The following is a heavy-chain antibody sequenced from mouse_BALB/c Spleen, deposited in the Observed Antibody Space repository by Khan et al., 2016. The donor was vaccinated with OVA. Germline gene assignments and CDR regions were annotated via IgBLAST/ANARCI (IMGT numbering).Heavy chain of an antibody. D-gene: IGHD2-14*01. CDR3: ARAYYRYDGYYALDY. Sequence: QVQLQQSGPGLVAPSQSLSITCTVSGFSLSRYNIHWVRQPPGMGLEWLGMIWGGGGTDYNSTLKSRLSIRKDNSKSQVLLKMNSLQTDDTAMYYCARAYYRYDGYYALDYWGQGTSVTVSS. J-gene: IGHJ4*01. V-gene: IGHV2-6-4*01. CDR2: IWGGGGT. CDR1: GFSLSRYN.